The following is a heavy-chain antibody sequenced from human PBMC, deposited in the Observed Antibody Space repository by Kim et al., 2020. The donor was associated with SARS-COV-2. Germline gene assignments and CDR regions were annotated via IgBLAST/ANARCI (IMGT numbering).Heavy chain of an antibody. D-gene: IGHD6-19*01. CDR1: GFTFRNYA. CDR3: AKAPPSSGWYVYFQH. V-gene: IGHV3-23*01. Sequence: GGSLRLSCAASGFTFRNYAMSWVRQAPGKGLEWVSTVSDSGGSTYYADSVKGRFTISRDNSKSTLYLQMNSLRAEDTALYYCAKAPPSSGWYVYFQHWGQGTLVTVSS. J-gene: IGHJ1*01. CDR2: VSDSGGST.